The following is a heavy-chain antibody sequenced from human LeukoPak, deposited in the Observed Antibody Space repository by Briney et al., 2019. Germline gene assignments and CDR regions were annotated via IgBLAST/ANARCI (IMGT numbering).Heavy chain of an antibody. D-gene: IGHD3-10*01. V-gene: IGHV4-59*01. CDR2: IYYSEST. J-gene: IGHJ4*02. CDR3: ARDRFGEFDY. Sequence: SETLSLTCTVSGGSISSYYWSWIRQPPGKGLEWIGYIYYSESTNYNPSLKSRVTISLDTSKNQLSLKLSSVTAADTAVYYCARDRFGEFDYWGQGTLVTVSS. CDR1: GGSISSYY.